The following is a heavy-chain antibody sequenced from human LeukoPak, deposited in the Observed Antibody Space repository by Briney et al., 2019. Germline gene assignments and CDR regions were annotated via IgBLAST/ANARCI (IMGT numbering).Heavy chain of an antibody. J-gene: IGHJ4*02. CDR2: FGTRSTSI. D-gene: IGHD1-14*01. V-gene: IGHV3-21*01. Sequence: GGSLRLSCAASGFTFSTYAMNWVRQAPGKGLEWVSSFGTRSTSIYYAHSVTGRFIISRDNAKNSLYLQMNSLRAEDTAVYYCAREGMLPGYDYWGQGTLVTVSS. CDR1: GFTFSTYA. CDR3: AREGMLPGYDY.